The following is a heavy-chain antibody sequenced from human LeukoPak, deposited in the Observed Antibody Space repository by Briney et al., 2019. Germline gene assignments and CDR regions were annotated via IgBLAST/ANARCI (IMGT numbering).Heavy chain of an antibody. J-gene: IGHJ4*02. CDR2: ISSGSSTI. Sequence: PGGSLRLSCAASGFTFSSYSMNWVRQAPGKGLEWVSYISSGSSTIYYADSVKGRFTISRDNAKNSLYLQMNSLRAEDTAVYYCVTAWRLSGSYDYWGQGTLVTVSS. CDR3: VTAWRLSGSYDY. V-gene: IGHV3-48*04. CDR1: GFTFSSYS. D-gene: IGHD6-25*01.